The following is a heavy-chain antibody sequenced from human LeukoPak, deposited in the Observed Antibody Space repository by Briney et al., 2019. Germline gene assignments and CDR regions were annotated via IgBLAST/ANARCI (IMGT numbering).Heavy chain of an antibody. CDR2: IYYSGST. V-gene: IGHV4-59*08. J-gene: IGHJ4*02. CDR1: GGSISSYY. Sequence: PSETLSRTCTVSGGSISSYYWSWIRQPPGKGLEWIGYIYYSGSTNYNPSLKSRVTISVDTSKDQFSLKLSSVTAADTAVYYCASSTVVTPAYSDYWGQGTLVTVSS. D-gene: IGHD4-23*01. CDR3: ASSTVVTPAYSDY.